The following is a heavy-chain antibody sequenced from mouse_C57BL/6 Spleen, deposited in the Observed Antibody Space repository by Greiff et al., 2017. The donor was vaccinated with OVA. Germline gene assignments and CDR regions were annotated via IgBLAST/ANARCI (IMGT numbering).Heavy chain of an antibody. J-gene: IGHJ2*01. V-gene: IGHV1-54*01. CDR3: ARRGGNSFDY. CDR2: INPGSGGT. D-gene: IGHD1-1*02. Sequence: VQLQQSGAELVRPGTSVKVSCKASGYAFTNYLIEWVKQRPGQGLEWIGVINPGSGGTNYNEKFKGKATLTADKSSSPAYMQLSRLTSEDSAVYCCARRGGNSFDYWGQGTTLTVSS. CDR1: GYAFTNYL.